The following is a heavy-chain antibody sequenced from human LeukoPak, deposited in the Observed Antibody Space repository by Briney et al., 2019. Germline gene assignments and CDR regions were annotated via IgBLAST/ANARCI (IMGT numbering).Heavy chain of an antibody. V-gene: IGHV4-4*02. J-gene: IGHJ4*02. CDR3: ARDLAVAGTNYFDF. Sequence: SETLSLTCSVSGDSISTNEWWSWVRQPPGKGLEWIGEVFHSGSTNYNPSLKSRVTISIDKSKNQFSLEVTSVTAADTAIYYCARDLAVAGTNYFDFWGQGVLVTVSS. D-gene: IGHD6-19*01. CDR2: VFHSGST. CDR1: GDSISTNEW.